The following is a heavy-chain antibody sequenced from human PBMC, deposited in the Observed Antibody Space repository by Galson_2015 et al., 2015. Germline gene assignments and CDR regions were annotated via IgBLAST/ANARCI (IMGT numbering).Heavy chain of an antibody. CDR2: ISAYNGNT. CDR3: ARDTTRFLIAAAGSDAFDI. J-gene: IGHJ3*02. Sequence: SCKASGYTFTSYGISWVRQAPRQGLEWMGWISAYNGNTNYAQKFQGRVNMTTDTSTSTAYMELRSLRSDDTAVYYCARDTTRFLIAAAGSDAFDIWGQGTMGTVSS. CDR1: GYTFTSYG. V-gene: IGHV1-18*04. D-gene: IGHD6-13*01.